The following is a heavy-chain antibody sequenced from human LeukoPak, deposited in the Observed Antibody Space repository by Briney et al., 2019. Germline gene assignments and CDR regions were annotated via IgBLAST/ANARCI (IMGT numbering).Heavy chain of an antibody. V-gene: IGHV3-9*01. Sequence: GGSLRLSCAASGFTFDDYAMHWVRQAPGKGLEWVSGISWNSGSIGYADSVKGRFTISRDNAKNSLYLQMNSLRAEDTALYYCAQDMSMGAFDIWGQGTMVTVSS. D-gene: IGHD2/OR15-2a*01. CDR3: AQDMSMGAFDI. J-gene: IGHJ3*02. CDR2: ISWNSGSI. CDR1: GFTFDDYA.